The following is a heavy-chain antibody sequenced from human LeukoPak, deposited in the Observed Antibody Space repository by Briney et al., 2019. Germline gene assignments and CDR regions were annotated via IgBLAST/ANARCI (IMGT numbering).Heavy chain of an antibody. J-gene: IGHJ6*02. CDR2: IYTSGST. V-gene: IGHV4-59*10. CDR3: ARVAVAGKKVDYGMDV. CDR1: GGSFSGYY. D-gene: IGHD6-19*01. Sequence: SETLSLTCAVYGGSFSGYYWSWIRQPAGKGLEWIGRIYTSGSTNYNPSLKSRVTMSVDTSKNQFSLKLSSVTAADTAVYYCARVAVAGKKVDYGMDVWGQGTTVTVSS.